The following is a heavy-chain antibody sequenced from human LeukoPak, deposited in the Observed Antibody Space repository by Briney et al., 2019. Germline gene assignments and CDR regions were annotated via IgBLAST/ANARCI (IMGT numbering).Heavy chain of an antibody. CDR1: GYSISSGYY. CDR2: IYHSGST. D-gene: IGHD2-15*01. CDR3: ARGRYCSADICSGGDAFDI. V-gene: IGHV4-38-2*02. J-gene: IGHJ3*02. Sequence: KASETLSLTCTVSGYSISSGYYWGWIRQPPGKGLEWIGSIYHSGSTNYNPSLKSRVTMSVDTSKNQFSLKLSSVTAADTAVYYCARGRYCSADICSGGDAFDIWGQGTMVSVSS.